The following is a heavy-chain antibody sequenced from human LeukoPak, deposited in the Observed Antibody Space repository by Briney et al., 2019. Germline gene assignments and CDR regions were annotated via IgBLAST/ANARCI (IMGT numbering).Heavy chain of an antibody. D-gene: IGHD6-6*01. CDR2: INPSGGST. CDR1: GYTFTSYY. J-gene: IGHJ5*02. Sequence: ASVKVSCKASGYTFTSYYMHWVRQAPGQGLEWMRIINPSGGSTSYAQKFQGRVTMTRDMSTSTVYMELSSLRSEDTAVYYCARAWAARGGIGSDGIDWFDPWGQGTLVTVSS. CDR3: ARAWAARGGIGSDGIDWFDP. V-gene: IGHV1-46*01.